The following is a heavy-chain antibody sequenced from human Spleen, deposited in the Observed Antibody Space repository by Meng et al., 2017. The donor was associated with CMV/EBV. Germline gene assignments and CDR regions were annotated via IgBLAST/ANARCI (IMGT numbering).Heavy chain of an antibody. CDR3: AKDRHTSSAPYYFDS. CDR2: ITGNGYST. Sequence: GESLKISCAASGFTFGSYAMTWVRQAPGKGLQRVSSITGNGYSTYYADSVKGRFTISRDNSNNTLFLQMNSLRAEDTAVYYCAKDRHTSSAPYYFDSWGQGTLVTVSS. V-gene: IGHV3-23*01. J-gene: IGHJ4*02. CDR1: GFTFGSYA.